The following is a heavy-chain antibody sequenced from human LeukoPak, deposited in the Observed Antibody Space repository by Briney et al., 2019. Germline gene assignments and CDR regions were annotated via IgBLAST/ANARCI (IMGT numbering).Heavy chain of an antibody. V-gene: IGHV3-48*03. CDR1: GFTFSSYE. CDR2: ISSSGNTI. D-gene: IGHD3-16*02. CDR3: ARDLGYDYVWGSYRYRG. J-gene: IGHJ4*02. Sequence: SGGSLRLPCAASGFTFSSYEMNWVRQAPGKGLEWISYISSSGNTIYYADSVKGRFTISRDNAKNSLYLEMNSLRAEDTAVYYCARDLGYDYVWGSYRYRGWGQGTLVTVSS.